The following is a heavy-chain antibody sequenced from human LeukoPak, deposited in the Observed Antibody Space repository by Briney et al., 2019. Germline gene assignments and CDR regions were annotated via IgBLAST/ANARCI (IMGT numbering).Heavy chain of an antibody. CDR3: ARHYPPYDFWSGYPSGMDV. Sequence: SETLSLTCTVSGGSISSYYWSWIRQPPGKGLEWIGYIYYSGSTNYNPSLKSRVTISVDTSKNQFSLKLSSVTAADTAVYYCARHYPPYDFWSGYPSGMDVWGQGTTVTVSS. CDR1: GGSISSYY. CDR2: IYYSGST. J-gene: IGHJ6*02. D-gene: IGHD3-3*01. V-gene: IGHV4-59*08.